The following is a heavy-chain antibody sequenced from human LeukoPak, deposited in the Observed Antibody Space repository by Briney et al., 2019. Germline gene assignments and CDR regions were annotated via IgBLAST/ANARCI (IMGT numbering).Heavy chain of an antibody. CDR2: IYYIGST. V-gene: IGHV4-39*01. D-gene: IGHD1-26*01. Sequence: SETLSLTCTVSGGSISSSSYYWGWIRQPPGKGLEWIGSIYYIGSTYYNPSLKSRVIISVDTSKNQLSLKLRSVTAADTAVYYCARHVNSNGSPSDYWGQGALVTVSS. CDR1: GGSISSSSYY. J-gene: IGHJ4*02. CDR3: ARHVNSNGSPSDY.